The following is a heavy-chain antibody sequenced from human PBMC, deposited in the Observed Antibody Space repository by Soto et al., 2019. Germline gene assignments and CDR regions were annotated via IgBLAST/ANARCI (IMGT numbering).Heavy chain of an antibody. J-gene: IGHJ6*03. CDR1: GFTFSDYY. D-gene: IGHD2-2*01. CDR3: ARDQDCSSTSCYVGRGYYYYMDV. V-gene: IGHV3-11*01. CDR2: ISSSGSTI. Sequence: GGSLRLSCAASGFTFSDYYMSWIRQAPGKGLEWVSYISSSGSTIYYADSVKGRFTISRDNAKNSLYLQMNSLRAEDTAVYYCARDQDCSSTSCYVGRGYYYYMDVWGKGTTVTVSS.